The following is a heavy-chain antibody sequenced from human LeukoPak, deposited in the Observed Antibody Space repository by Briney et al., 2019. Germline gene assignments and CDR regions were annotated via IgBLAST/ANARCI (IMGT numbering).Heavy chain of an antibody. V-gene: IGHV4-61*02. D-gene: IGHD1-26*01. CDR1: GASISSGGNF. Sequence: PSQTLSLTCTVSGASISSGGNFWTWIRQPAGKGLEWIGRIYTSGSTNYNPSLKSRVTISADTSKKQFYLKLNSVTAADTAVYYCARDGIEAIDSWGKGTLVIVSS. J-gene: IGHJ4*02. CDR2: IYTSGST. CDR3: ARDGIEAIDS.